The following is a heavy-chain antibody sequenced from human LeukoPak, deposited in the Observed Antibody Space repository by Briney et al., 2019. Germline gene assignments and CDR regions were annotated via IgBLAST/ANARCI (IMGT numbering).Heavy chain of an antibody. J-gene: IGHJ4*02. CDR3: AKDLCSTSCYTGCDY. V-gene: IGHV3-33*06. D-gene: IGHD2-2*02. CDR2: IWYDGYNK. Sequence: GRSLRLSCAASGFTFSSYGMHWVCQAPGKGLEWVAVIWYDGYNKYYGDSVKGRFTISRDNSKNTLYLQMNSLRADDTAVYYCAKDLCSTSCYTGCDYWGQGTLVTVSS. CDR1: GFTFSSYG.